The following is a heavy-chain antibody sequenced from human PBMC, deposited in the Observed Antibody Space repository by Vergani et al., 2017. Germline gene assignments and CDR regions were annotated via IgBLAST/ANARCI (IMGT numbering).Heavy chain of an antibody. CDR2: INTNTGNP. J-gene: IGHJ6*02. D-gene: IGHD3-9*01. CDR1: GYTFTSYA. V-gene: IGHV7-4-1*02. Sequence: QVQLVQSGSELKKPGASVKVSCKASGYTFTSYAMKWVRQAPGQGLEGMGWINTNTGNPTYAQGFTGRFVFSLDTSVSTAYLQISSLKAEDTAVYYCARDKYYDIFTGYLARDCMDVWGQATTVTVSS. CDR3: ARDKYYDIFTGYLARDCMDV.